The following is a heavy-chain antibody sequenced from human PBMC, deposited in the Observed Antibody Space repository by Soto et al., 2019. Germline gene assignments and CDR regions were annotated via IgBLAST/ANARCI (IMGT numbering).Heavy chain of an antibody. CDR2: ISSDSSRT. J-gene: IGHJ5*02. CDR3: AKRGITPLGVVDP. V-gene: IGHV3-23*01. D-gene: IGHD3-3*01. CDR1: GITFNSSA. Sequence: GSLRLSCVASGITFNSSAMSWVRQAPGKGLEWVSAISSDSSRTYYADSVRGRFTISRDNSKNTEYLQMSSLRVEDTAVYYCAKRGITPLGVVDPWGQGTLVTVSS.